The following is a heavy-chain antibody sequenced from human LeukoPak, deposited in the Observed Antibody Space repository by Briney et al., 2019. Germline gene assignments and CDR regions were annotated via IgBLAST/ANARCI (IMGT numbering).Heavy chain of an antibody. J-gene: IGHJ5*02. V-gene: IGHV3-23*01. Sequence: GGSLRLSCAASGFTFSSYAMSWVRQAPGKGLEWVSAISGSGGSTYYADSVKGRSTISRDNSKNTLYLQMNSLRAEDTAVYYCARDHYGGNSHWFDPWGQGTLVTVSS. CDR1: GFTFSSYA. D-gene: IGHD4-23*01. CDR2: ISGSGGST. CDR3: ARDHYGGNSHWFDP.